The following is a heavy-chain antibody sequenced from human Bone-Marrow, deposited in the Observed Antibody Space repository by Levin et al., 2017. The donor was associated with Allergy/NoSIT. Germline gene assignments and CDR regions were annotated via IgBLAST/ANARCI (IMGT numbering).Heavy chain of an antibody. J-gene: IGHJ5*02. Sequence: GESLKISCSASGFTFSSYAMHWVRQAPGKGLEYVSAISSNGGSTYYADSVKGRFTISRDNSKNTLYLQMSSLRAEDTAVYYCVKYYRNNWFDPWGQGTLVTVSS. V-gene: IGHV3-64D*06. D-gene: IGHD4-11*01. CDR2: ISSNGGST. CDR3: VKYYRNNWFDP. CDR1: GFTFSSYA.